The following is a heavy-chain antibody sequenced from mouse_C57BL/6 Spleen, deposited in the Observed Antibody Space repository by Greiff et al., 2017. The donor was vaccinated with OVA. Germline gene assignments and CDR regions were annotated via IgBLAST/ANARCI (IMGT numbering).Heavy chain of an antibody. CDR1: GYAFSSSW. CDR2: IYPGDGDT. CDR3: AREGDYYGSRENFDY. V-gene: IGHV1-82*01. D-gene: IGHD1-1*01. J-gene: IGHJ2*01. Sequence: VKLMESGPELVKPGASVKISCKASGYAFSSSWMNWVKQRPGKGLEWIGRIYPGDGDTTYNGKFKGKATLTADKSSSTAYMQLSSLTSEDSAVYFCAREGDYYGSRENFDYWGQGTTLTVSS.